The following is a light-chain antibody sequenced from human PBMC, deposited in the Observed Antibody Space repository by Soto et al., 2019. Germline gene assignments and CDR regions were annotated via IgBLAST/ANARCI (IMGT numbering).Light chain of an antibody. CDR3: CSYAASYTLV. CDR1: SSDVGGYHY. Sequence: QSALTQPRSVSGSPGQSVTLSCTGTSSDVGGYHYVSWYQHHPGKAPKIIIYDVNKRPSGVPDRFSGSKSGNTASLTISGLQTEDEADYYCCSYAASYTLVFGGGTKLTVL. V-gene: IGLV2-11*01. CDR2: DVN. J-gene: IGLJ2*01.